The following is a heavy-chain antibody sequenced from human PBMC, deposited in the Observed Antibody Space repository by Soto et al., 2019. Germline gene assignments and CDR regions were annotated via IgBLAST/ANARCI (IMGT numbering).Heavy chain of an antibody. CDR2: ISYDGSNK. CDR3: ARDGSSSWYNWFDP. D-gene: IGHD6-13*01. V-gene: IGHV3-30-3*01. J-gene: IGHJ5*02. CDR1: GFTFSSYA. Sequence: QVQLVESGGGVVQPGRSLRLSCAASGFTFSSYAMHWVRQAPGKGLEWVAVISYDGSNKYYADSVKGRFTISRDNSKNKLYLQMNSLRAEDTAVYYCARDGSSSWYNWFDPWGQGTLVTVSS.